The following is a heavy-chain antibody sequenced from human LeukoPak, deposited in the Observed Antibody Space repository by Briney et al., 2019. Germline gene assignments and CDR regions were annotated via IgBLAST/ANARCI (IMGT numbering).Heavy chain of an antibody. CDR2: INPNSGGT. D-gene: IGHD3-22*01. CDR1: GYTFTGYY. CDR3: ARDDDSSGYYYFSAFGI. V-gene: IGHV1-2*02. J-gene: IGHJ3*02. Sequence: ASVTVSCKASGYTFTGYYMHWVRQAPGQGLEWMGWINPNSGGTNYAQKFQGRVTMTRDTSISTAYMELSRLRSDDTAVYYCARDDDSSGYYYFSAFGIWGQGTMVTVSS.